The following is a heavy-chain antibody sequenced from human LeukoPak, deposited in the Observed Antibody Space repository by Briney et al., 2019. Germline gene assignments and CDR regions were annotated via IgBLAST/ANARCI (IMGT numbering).Heavy chain of an antibody. D-gene: IGHD5-12*01. CDR3: ARSGEYSGYDLDYYYGMDV. Sequence: GGSLRLSCAASGFTFSSYAMSWVRQAPGKGLEWVSAISGSGGSTYYADSVKGRFTISRDNSKNTLYLQMNSLRAEDTAVYYCARSGEYSGYDLDYYYGMDVWGQGTTVTVSS. J-gene: IGHJ6*02. CDR2: ISGSGGST. CDR1: GFTFSSYA. V-gene: IGHV3-23*01.